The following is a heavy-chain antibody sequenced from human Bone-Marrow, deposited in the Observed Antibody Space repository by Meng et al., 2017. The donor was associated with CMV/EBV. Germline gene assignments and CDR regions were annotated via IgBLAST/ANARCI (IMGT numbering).Heavy chain of an antibody. D-gene: IGHD3-10*01. J-gene: IGHJ4*02. CDR3: AKDLAKARGVCSY. V-gene: IGHV3-30*02. CDR1: GFTFRSYN. Sequence: GGSLRLSCGASGFTFRSYNMIWVRQAPGKGLEWVAFIRYDGSNKYYADSVKGRFTISRDNSKNTLYLQMNSLRAEGTAVYYCAKDLAKARGVCSYWGQGTLVTVSS. CDR2: IRYDGSNK.